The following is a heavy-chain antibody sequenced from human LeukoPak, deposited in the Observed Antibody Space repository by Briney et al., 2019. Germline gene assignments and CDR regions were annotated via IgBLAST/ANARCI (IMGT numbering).Heavy chain of an antibody. CDR1: GGSISSYY. CDR3: ATSGHY. Sequence: PSETLSPTCTVSGGSISSYYWSWIRQPPGKGLEWIGYIYYSGSTNYNPSLKSRVTISVDTSKNQFSLKLSSVTAADTAVYYCATSGHYWGQGTLVTVSS. CDR2: IYYSGST. V-gene: IGHV4-59*01. J-gene: IGHJ4*02.